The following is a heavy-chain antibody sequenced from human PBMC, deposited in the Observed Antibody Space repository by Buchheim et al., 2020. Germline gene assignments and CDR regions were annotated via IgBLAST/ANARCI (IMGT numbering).Heavy chain of an antibody. D-gene: IGHD3-22*01. Sequence: QVQLVESGGGVVQPGRSLRLSCAASGFTFSSYAMHWVRQAPGKGLEWVAVISYDGSNKYSADSVKGRFNISRENYKNKLYLQMNSQRAEETAVYYWARSISGYRVVMDVWGEGTT. V-gene: IGHV3-30*04. CDR1: GFTFSSYA. J-gene: IGHJ6*02. CDR2: ISYDGSNK. CDR3: ARSISGYRVVMDV.